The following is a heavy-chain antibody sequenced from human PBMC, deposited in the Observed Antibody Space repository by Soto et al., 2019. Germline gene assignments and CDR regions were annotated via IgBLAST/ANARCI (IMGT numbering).Heavy chain of an antibody. CDR2: ISSNGGST. CDR3: VKDQNDDFWSGYYRSPFDY. D-gene: IGHD3-3*01. CDR1: GFTFSSYA. J-gene: IGHJ4*02. Sequence: GGSLRLSCSASGFTFSSYAMHWFRQAPGKGLEYVSAISSNGGSTYYADSVKGRFTISRDNSKNTLYLQMSSLRAEDTAVYYCVKDQNDDFWSGYYRSPFDYWGQGTLVTVSS. V-gene: IGHV3-64D*06.